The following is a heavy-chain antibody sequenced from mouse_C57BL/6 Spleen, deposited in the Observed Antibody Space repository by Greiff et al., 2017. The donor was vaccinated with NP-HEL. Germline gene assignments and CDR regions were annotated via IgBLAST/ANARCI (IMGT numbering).Heavy chain of an antibody. CDR1: GYTFTSYW. D-gene: IGHD1-1*01. CDR3: ARSDYYGSSYPFGY. J-gene: IGHJ2*01. Sequence: QVQLQQSGAELVKPGASVKISCKASGYTFTSYWMHWVKQRPGQGLEWIGEIDPSDSYTNYNQKFKGKSTLTVDKSSSTAYMQLSSLTSEDSAVYYCARSDYYGSSYPFGYWGQGTTLTVSS. CDR2: IDPSDSYT. V-gene: IGHV1-69*01.